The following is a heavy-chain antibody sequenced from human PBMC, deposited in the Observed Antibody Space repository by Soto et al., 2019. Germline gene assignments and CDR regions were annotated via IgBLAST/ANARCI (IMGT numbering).Heavy chain of an antibody. J-gene: IGHJ4*02. CDR1: GFTFSSYA. Sequence: HPGGSLRLSCAASGFTFSSYAMSWVRQAPGKGLEWVSAISGSGGSTYYADSVKGRFTISRDNSKNTLYLQMNSLRAEDTAVYYCAKPTAPAPYGDYACFGYWGQGTLVTVSS. D-gene: IGHD4-17*01. CDR3: AKPTAPAPYGDYACFGY. V-gene: IGHV3-23*01. CDR2: ISGSGGST.